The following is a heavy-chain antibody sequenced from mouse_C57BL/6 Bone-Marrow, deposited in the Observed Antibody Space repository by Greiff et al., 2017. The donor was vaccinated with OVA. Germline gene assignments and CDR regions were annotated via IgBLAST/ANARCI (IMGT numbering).Heavy chain of an antibody. J-gene: IGHJ4*01. CDR3: ARSRYSNYVRYYAMDY. D-gene: IGHD2-5*01. CDR1: GYTFTSYW. Sequence: QVQLQQPGAEPVRPGSSVKLSCKASGYTFTSYWMHWVKQRPIQGLEWIGNIDPSDSETHYNQKFKDKATLTVDKSSSTAYMQLSSLTSEDSAVYYCARSRYSNYVRYYAMDYWGQGTSVTVSS. CDR2: IDPSDSET. V-gene: IGHV1-52*01.